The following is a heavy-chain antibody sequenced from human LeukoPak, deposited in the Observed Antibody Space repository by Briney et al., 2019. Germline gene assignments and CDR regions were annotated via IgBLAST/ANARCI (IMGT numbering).Heavy chain of an antibody. CDR2: ISGSGGST. CDR1: GFTFSSYA. CDR3: AKAAYYYDSSGWIY. J-gene: IGHJ4*02. Sequence: GGSLRLSCAASGFTFSSYAMSWVRQAPGKGLEWVSAISGSGGSTYYADSVKGRFTISRDNSKNTLYLQTNSLRAEDAAVYYCAKAAYYYDSSGWIYWGQGTLVTVSS. D-gene: IGHD3-22*01. V-gene: IGHV3-23*01.